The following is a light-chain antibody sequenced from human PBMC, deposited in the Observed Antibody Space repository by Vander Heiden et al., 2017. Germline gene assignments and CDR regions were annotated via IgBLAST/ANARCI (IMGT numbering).Light chain of an antibody. CDR1: QSVLYSSNNKNY. CDR2: WAS. Sequence: VMTQSPDSLAVSLGERATINCKSSQSVLYSSNNKNYLAWYQQKPGQPPKLLIYWASTRESGVPDRFSGSGSGTDFTLTISSLQAEDVAVYYCQQDDSTPSTFGQGTKLEIK. J-gene: IGKJ2*01. CDR3: QQDDSTPST. V-gene: IGKV4-1*01.